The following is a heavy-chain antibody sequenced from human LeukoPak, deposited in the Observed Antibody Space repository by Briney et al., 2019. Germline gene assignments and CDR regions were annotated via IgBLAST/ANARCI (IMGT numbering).Heavy chain of an antibody. CDR3: AKDGGYRSLYYYMDV. CDR1: GFTFSSYG. D-gene: IGHD6-19*01. J-gene: IGHJ6*03. CDR2: ISYDGSNK. V-gene: IGHV3-30*18. Sequence: GGSLRLSCAASGFTFSSYGMHWVRQAPGKGLEWVAVISYDGSNKYYADSVKGRFTISRDNSKNTLYLQMNSLRAEDTAVYYCAKDGGYRSLYYYMDVWGKGTTVTVSS.